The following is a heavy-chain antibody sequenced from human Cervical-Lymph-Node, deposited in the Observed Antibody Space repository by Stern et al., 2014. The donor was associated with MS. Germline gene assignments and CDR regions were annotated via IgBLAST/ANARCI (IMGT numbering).Heavy chain of an antibody. J-gene: IGHJ6*02. Sequence: VQLLQSGAEVKKPGASVKVSCKASGYTFTSYGISWVRQAPGQGLEWMGWISAYNGNTNYAQKLQGRVTMTTDTSTSTAYMELRSLRSDDTAVYYCARDPSPTNYYYYGMDVWGQGTTVTVSS. CDR2: ISAYNGNT. CDR3: ARDPSPTNYYYYGMDV. CDR1: GYTFTSYG. D-gene: IGHD5-12*01. V-gene: IGHV1-18*01.